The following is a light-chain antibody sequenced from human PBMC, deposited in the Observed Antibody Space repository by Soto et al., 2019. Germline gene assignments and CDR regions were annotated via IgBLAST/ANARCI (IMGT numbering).Light chain of an antibody. J-gene: IGKJ1*01. CDR3: HHDGSSMWS. CDR1: QSVTSRF. CDR2: GAS. Sequence: EIVLTQSPGTLSLSPGERATLSCRASQSVTSRFFAWYQHKPGQAPRLLMYGASSRATGIPDRFSGSVSGKDFNLNISRVEPEDSAVYYCHHDGSSMWSVGQGTKMEI. V-gene: IGKV3-20*01.